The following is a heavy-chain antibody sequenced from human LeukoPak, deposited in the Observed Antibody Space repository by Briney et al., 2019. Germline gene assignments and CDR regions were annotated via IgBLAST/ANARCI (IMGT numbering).Heavy chain of an antibody. D-gene: IGHD1-26*01. V-gene: IGHV4-59*10. Sequence: SETLSLTCAVNGGSFSGYYWSWIRQPAGKGLEYIGRIYTSGSTSYNPSLKSRVTISVDTSKNQFSLKLSSVTAAETAVYYCARSPRLGRYGYGPWELPVSYFDYWGQGTLVTVSS. J-gene: IGHJ4*02. CDR3: ARSPRLGRYGYGPWELPVSYFDY. CDR1: GGSFSGYY. CDR2: IYTSGST.